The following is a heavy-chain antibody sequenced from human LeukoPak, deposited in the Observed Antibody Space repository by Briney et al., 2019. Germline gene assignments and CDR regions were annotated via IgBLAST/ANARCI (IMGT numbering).Heavy chain of an antibody. J-gene: IGHJ4*02. CDR3: ARGVSMVYAMD. V-gene: IGHV4-30-4*01. CDR1: GGSISSGDYF. D-gene: IGHD2-8*01. Sequence: PSETLSLTWTVSGGSISSGDYFWRWIRQSPGKGLEWIGYIYYSGSTYYNPSLKSRVTISVDTSKNQFSLKLSSVTAADTAVYYCARGVSMVYAMDWGQGTLVTVSS. CDR2: IYYSGST.